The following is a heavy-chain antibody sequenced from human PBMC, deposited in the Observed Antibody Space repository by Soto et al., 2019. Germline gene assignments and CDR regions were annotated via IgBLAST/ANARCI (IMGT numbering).Heavy chain of an antibody. Sequence: PGGSLRLSCSASGFTFSIYAMHWVRQAPGKGLEYVSSISTNGGSTHYADSVKGRFTISGDNSKNTEYLQMSSLRADDTAVYYCVKGEYYYDSSGYYPFDYWGQGTLVTVSS. J-gene: IGHJ4*02. CDR1: GFTFSIYA. V-gene: IGHV3-64D*06. CDR2: ISTNGGST. CDR3: VKGEYYYDSSGYYPFDY. D-gene: IGHD3-22*01.